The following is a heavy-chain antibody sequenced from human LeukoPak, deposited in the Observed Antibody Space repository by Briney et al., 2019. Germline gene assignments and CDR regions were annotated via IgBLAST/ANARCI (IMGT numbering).Heavy chain of an antibody. CDR3: AREGVDWNHSVYYFDY. CDR1: GYTLTELS. CDR2: INPNSGGT. D-gene: IGHD1-1*01. V-gene: IGHV1-2*02. Sequence: ASVKVSCKVSGYTLTELSMHWVRQAPGQGLEWMGWINPNSGGTNYAQKFQGRVTMTRDTSISTAYMELSRLRSDDTAVYYCAREGVDWNHSVYYFDYWGQGTLATVSS. J-gene: IGHJ4*02.